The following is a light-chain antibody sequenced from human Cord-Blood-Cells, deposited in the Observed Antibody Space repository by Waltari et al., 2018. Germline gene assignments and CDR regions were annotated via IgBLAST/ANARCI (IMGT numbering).Light chain of an antibody. CDR3: QQYGSSSYT. CDR1: QRVSSSY. CDR2: GAS. Sequence: EIVLTPSPGTLSLSPGERATLSCRASQRVSSSYLAWYQQKPGQAPRLLIYGASSRATGLPDRFSGSGSGTDFTLTISRLEPEDFAVYYCQQYGSSSYTFGQGTKLEIK. V-gene: IGKV3-20*01. J-gene: IGKJ2*01.